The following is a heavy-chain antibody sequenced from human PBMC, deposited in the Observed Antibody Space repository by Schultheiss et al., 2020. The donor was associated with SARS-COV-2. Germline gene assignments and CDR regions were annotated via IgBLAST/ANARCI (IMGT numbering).Heavy chain of an antibody. J-gene: IGHJ6*02. CDR3: ARGSGVPSSGMDV. D-gene: IGHD3-10*01. Sequence: SETLSLTCTVSGGSISSGSYYWSWIRQPPGKGLEWIGRIYTSGSTNSNPSLKSRVTMSVDTSKNQFSLKLSSVTAADTAVYYCARGSGVPSSGMDVWGQGTTVTVSS. CDR2: IYTSGST. V-gene: IGHV4-61*02. CDR1: GGSISSGSYY.